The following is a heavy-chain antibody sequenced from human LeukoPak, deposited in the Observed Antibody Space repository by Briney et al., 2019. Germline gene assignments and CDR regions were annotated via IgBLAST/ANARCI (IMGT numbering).Heavy chain of an antibody. CDR1: GFTFSTYG. CDR3: AELGITMIGGV. J-gene: IGHJ6*04. D-gene: IGHD3-10*02. CDR2: ISSSGSTI. Sequence: GRSLRLSCAASGFTFSTYGMHWVRQAPGKGLEWVSYISSSGSTIYYADSVKGRFTISRDNAKNSLYLQMNSLRAEDTAVYYCAELGITMIGGVWGKGTTVAISS. V-gene: IGHV3-48*04.